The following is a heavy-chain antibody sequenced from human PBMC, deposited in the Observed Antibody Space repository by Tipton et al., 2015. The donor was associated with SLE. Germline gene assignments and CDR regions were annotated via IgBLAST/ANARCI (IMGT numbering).Heavy chain of an antibody. CDR3: ARRSPYYGMDV. V-gene: IGHV3-53*01. CDR2: IYSGGST. J-gene: IGHJ6*02. CDR1: GFTVSSNY. Sequence: GSLRLSCAASGFTVSSNYMSWVRQAPGKGLEWVSVIYSGGSTYYADSVKGRFTISRDNSKNTLYLQMNSLRAEDTAVYYCARRSPYYGMDVWGQGTTVTVSS.